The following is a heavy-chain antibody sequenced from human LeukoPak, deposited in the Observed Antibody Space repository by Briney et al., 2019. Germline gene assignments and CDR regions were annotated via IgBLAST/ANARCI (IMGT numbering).Heavy chain of an antibody. CDR2: INHSGST. CDR1: GGSFSGYY. D-gene: IGHD5-18*01. Sequence: PSETLSLTCAVYGGSFSGYYWSWIRQPPGKGLEWIGEINHSGSTNYNPSLKSRVTISVDTSKNQFSLKLSSVTAADTAVYYCARGRVPVDTAMVGNFDYWGQGTLVTVSS. V-gene: IGHV4-34*01. J-gene: IGHJ4*02. CDR3: ARGRVPVDTAMVGNFDY.